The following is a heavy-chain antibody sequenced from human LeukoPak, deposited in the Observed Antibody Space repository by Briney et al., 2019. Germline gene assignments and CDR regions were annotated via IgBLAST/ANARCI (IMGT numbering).Heavy chain of an antibody. CDR1: GYTLTELS. Sequence: ASVKVSCKVSGYTLTELSMHWVRQAPGKGLEWMGGFDPEDGETIYAQKFQGRVTMSEDTSTDTAYMELSSLRSEDTAVYYCATAYYYDSSGYLLPDYWGQGTLVTVSS. D-gene: IGHD3-22*01. V-gene: IGHV1-24*01. J-gene: IGHJ4*02. CDR3: ATAYYYDSSGYLLPDY. CDR2: FDPEDGET.